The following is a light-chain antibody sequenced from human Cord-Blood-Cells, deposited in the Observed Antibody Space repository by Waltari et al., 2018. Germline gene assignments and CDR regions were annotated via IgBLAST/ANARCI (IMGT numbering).Light chain of an antibody. CDR1: QSISSY. CDR3: QQSYSTPCS. CDR2: AAS. J-gene: IGKJ2*04. V-gene: IGKV1-39*01. Sequence: IQMTQSPSSLSASVAARVTITCRASQSISSYLNWYQQKPGKAPKLLIYAASSLQSGVPSRFSGSGSGTDFTLTISSLQPEDFATYYCQQSYSTPCSFGQGTKLEIK.